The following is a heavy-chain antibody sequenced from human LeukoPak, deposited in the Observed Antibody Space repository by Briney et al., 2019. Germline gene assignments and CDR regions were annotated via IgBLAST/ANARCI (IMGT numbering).Heavy chain of an antibody. CDR1: GGSFSGYY. D-gene: IGHD3-3*01. V-gene: IGHV4-34*01. CDR2: INHSGST. Sequence: SETLSLTCAVYGGSFSGYYWSWLRQPPGKGLEWMGEINHSGSTNYNPSLKSRVTISVDTSKNQFSLKLSSVTAADTAVYYCARGRSRITIFGVVITNKGFDYWGQGTLVTVSS. J-gene: IGHJ4*02. CDR3: ARGRSRITIFGVVITNKGFDY.